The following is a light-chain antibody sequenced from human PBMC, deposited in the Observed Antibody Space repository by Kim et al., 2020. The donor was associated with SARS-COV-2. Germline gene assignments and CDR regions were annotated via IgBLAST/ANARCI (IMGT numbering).Light chain of an antibody. CDR1: SSDVGGYNY. CDR2: DVT. V-gene: IGLV2-14*03. Sequence: GESITISCTGTSSDVGGYNYVSWYKHHPGKAPKLLIYDVTKRPSGVSDRFSGSKSSNTASLTISWLQTDDEAIYSCSSFTTSSTLVFGGGTQLTVL. J-gene: IGLJ3*02. CDR3: SSFTTSSTLV.